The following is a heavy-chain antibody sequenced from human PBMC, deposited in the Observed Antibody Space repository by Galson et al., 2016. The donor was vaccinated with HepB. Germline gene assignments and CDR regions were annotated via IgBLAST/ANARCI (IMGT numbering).Heavy chain of an antibody. D-gene: IGHD6-19*01. CDR1: GSTFSSYS. Sequence: SLRLSCAASGSTFSSYSMNWVRQAPGKGLEWVSSMSSSSIHIYYADSVKGRFTISRDNAKNSVGLQMNSLRAEDTALYYCWSGYNSGIWGQGTRVTVSS. J-gene: IGHJ3*02. CDR3: WSGYNSGI. V-gene: IGHV3-21*01. CDR2: MSSSSIHI.